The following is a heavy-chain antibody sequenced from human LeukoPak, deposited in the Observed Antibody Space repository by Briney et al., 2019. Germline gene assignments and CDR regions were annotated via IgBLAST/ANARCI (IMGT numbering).Heavy chain of an antibody. Sequence: GGSLRLSCAASGFTFSSYAMHWVRQAPGKGLEWVAVISYDGSNKYYADSVKGRFTISRDNAKNSLYLQMNSLRAEDTALYYCARDMTITGADDYWGQGTRVTVSS. CDR2: ISYDGSNK. CDR1: GFTFSSYA. D-gene: IGHD6-13*01. CDR3: ARDMTITGADDY. V-gene: IGHV3-30-3*01. J-gene: IGHJ4*02.